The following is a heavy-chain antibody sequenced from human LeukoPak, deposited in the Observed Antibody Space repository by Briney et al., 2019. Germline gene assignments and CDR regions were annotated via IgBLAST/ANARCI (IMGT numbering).Heavy chain of an antibody. D-gene: IGHD3-22*01. CDR1: GFTFDDYG. CDR3: AKDWGAYYDSSGFYSGDFDY. V-gene: IGHV3-43*02. J-gene: IGHJ4*02. CDR2: INWNGGST. Sequence: GGSLRLSCAASGFTFDDYGMSWVRQAPGKGLEWVSGINWNGGSTYYADSVKGRFTISRDNSKNSLYLQMNSLRTEDTALYYCAKDWGAYYDSSGFYSGDFDYWGQGTLVTVSS.